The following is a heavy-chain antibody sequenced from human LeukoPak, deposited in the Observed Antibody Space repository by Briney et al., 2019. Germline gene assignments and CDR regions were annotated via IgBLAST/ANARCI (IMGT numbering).Heavy chain of an antibody. CDR3: ARLADGDFHH. V-gene: IGHV5-51*01. CDR2: VYPGDSDT. CDR1: GYSFTTYW. J-gene: IGHJ1*01. D-gene: IGHD4-17*01. Sequence: GEALKISCKGSGYSFTTYWIDWVRQMPGKGLEWMGIVYPGDSDTTYSPSFQGQVTISADKSISTAYLQWSGLTASDTAMYYCARLADGDFHHWGQGTLVAVSS.